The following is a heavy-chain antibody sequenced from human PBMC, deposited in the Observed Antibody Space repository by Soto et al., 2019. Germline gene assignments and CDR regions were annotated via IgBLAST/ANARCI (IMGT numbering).Heavy chain of an antibody. CDR1: GYTFTSYA. J-gene: IGHJ5*02. Sequence: ASVKVSCKASGYTFTSYAMHWARQAPGQRLEWMGWINAGNGNTKYSQKFQGRVTITRDTSASTAYMELSSLRSEDTAVYYCARDKRVAVAGPPAGFDPWGQGTLVTVSS. CDR2: INAGNGNT. CDR3: ARDKRVAVAGPPAGFDP. D-gene: IGHD6-19*01. V-gene: IGHV1-3*01.